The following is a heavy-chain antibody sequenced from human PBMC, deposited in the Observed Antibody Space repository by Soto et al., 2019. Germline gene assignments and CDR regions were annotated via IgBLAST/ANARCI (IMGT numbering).Heavy chain of an antibody. D-gene: IGHD2-8*01. J-gene: IGHJ4*02. CDR3: ARGMVYSRVGGADD. V-gene: IGHV3-21*01. Sequence: EVQLVESGGGLVKPGGSLRLSCAASGFTFSSYSMNWVRQAPGKGLEWVSSISSSSSYIYYADSVKGRFTISRDNAKNALYLQMNSLRAEDTAVDYCARGMVYSRVGGADDWGQGTLVTVCS. CDR2: ISSSSSYI. CDR1: GFTFSSYS.